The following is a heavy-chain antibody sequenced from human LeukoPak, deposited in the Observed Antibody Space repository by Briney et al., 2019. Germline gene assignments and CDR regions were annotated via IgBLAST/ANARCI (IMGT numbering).Heavy chain of an antibody. CDR2: ISSSGTTI. CDR3: VRNFDV. Sequence: GGSLRLSCAASGFTFSTYEINWVRQAPGKGLEWVSSISSSGTTIDYADSVKGRFTISRDNAKNSLYLQMNSLRAEDTAVYYCVRNFDVWGQGTMVTVPS. J-gene: IGHJ3*01. CDR1: GFTFSTYE. V-gene: IGHV3-48*03.